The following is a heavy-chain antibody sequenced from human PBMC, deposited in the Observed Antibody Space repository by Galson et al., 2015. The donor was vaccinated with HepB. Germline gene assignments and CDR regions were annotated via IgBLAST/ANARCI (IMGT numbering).Heavy chain of an antibody. J-gene: IGHJ3*02. CDR2: TYYRSKWYN. CDR3: ARKLYNWNDRPDASDI. D-gene: IGHD1-1*01. V-gene: IGHV6-1*01. CDR1: GDSVSSNSAA. Sequence: CAISGDSVSSNSAAWNWIRQSPSRGLEWLGRTYYRSKWYNDYAVSVKSRITINPDTSKNQFSLQLNSVTPEDTAVYYCARKLYNWNDRPDASDIWGQGTMVTVSS.